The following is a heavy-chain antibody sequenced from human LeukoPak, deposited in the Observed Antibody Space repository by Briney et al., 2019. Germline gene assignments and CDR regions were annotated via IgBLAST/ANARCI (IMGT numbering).Heavy chain of an antibody. CDR3: AKDIEGMEPL. J-gene: IGHJ6*04. D-gene: IGHD1-1*01. Sequence: GGSLRLSCAASGFSFDDYAMHWVRQAPGKGLEWVSGISWDGATIGYADSVRGRFTISRDNAKKSLYLQMNNLRTEDTALYYCAKDIEGMEPLWGKGTTVTISS. V-gene: IGHV3-9*01. CDR1: GFSFDDYA. CDR2: ISWDGATI.